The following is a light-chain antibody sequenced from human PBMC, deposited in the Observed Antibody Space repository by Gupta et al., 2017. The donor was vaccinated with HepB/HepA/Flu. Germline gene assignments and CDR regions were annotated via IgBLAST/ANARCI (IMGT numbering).Light chain of an antibody. CDR3: VQGTHWPT. CDR2: QVS. J-gene: IGKJ4*01. Sequence: DVVLTQSPPSLLATFGQPASISCRSSQSLVYSDGNTFLHWFQQRPGQSPRRLLYQVSKRDSGVPERFSGSGSGTDFTLRISRVEAEDVAIYYCVQGTHWPTFGGGTKVEIK. V-gene: IGKV2-30*01. CDR1: QSLVYSDGNTF.